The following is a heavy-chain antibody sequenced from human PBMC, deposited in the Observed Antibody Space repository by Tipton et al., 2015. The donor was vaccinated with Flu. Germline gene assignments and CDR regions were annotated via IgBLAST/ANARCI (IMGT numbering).Heavy chain of an antibody. CDR3: ARACGSGGNRWFDP. CDR2: IYNSGRT. CDR1: GGSISSSTYD. V-gene: IGHV4-39*07. Sequence: LRLSCTVSGGSISSSTYDWGWGWIRQPPGKGLEWIANIYNSGRTHYNPSLKSRVTISVDTSKDQFSLNLSSVTAADTAVYYCARACGSGGNRWFDPWGQGALVTVSS. J-gene: IGHJ5*02. D-gene: IGHD2-15*01.